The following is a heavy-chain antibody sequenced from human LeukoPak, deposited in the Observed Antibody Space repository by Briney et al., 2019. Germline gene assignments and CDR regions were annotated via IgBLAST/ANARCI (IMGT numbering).Heavy chain of an antibody. V-gene: IGHV4-39*01. CDR1: GGSISSSSYY. J-gene: IGHJ4*02. D-gene: IGHD3-10*01. CDR2: IYYSGST. Sequence: SETLSLTCTVSGGSISSSSYYWGWIRQPPGKGLEWIGSIYYSGSTYHNPSLKSRVTISVDTSKNQFSLKLSSVTAADTAVYYCASEQGFGELLTFDYWGQGTLVTVSS. CDR3: ASEQGFGELLTFDY.